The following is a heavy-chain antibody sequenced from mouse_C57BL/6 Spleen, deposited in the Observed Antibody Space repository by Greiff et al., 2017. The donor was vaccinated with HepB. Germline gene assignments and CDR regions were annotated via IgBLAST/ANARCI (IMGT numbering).Heavy chain of an antibody. J-gene: IGHJ1*03. V-gene: IGHV1-55*01. CDR3: ARYGTRGWYFDV. CDR2: IYPGSGST. D-gene: IGHD2-1*01. CDR1: GYTFTSYW. Sequence: VQLQQPGAELVKPGASVKMSCKASGYTFTSYWITWVNQRPGQGLEWIGDIYPGSGSTNYNEKFKSKATLTVDTSSSTAYMQLSSLTSEDSAVYYCARYGTRGWYFDVWGTGTTVTVSS.